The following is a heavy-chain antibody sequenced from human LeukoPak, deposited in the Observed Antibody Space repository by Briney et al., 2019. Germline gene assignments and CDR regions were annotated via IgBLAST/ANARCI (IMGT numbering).Heavy chain of an antibody. CDR3: ARGALDAATPFDS. V-gene: IGHV3-21*01. D-gene: IGHD2-15*01. CDR1: GFTFSSYS. Sequence: GGSLRLSCAASGFTFSSYSMNWVRQAPGKGLEWVSSISSSSSYIYYADSLKGRFTISRDNAKKSVYLQMKSLRAEDTAVYYCARGALDAATPFDSWGEGTLVTVSS. CDR2: ISSSSSYI. J-gene: IGHJ5*01.